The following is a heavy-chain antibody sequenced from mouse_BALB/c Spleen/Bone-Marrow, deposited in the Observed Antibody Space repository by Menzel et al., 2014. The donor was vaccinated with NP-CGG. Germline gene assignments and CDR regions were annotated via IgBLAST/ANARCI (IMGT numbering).Heavy chain of an antibody. CDR1: GFNIKDTY. V-gene: IGHV14-3*02. D-gene: IGHD2-2*01. CDR2: IDPANGNT. CDR3: ARWLPLAY. Sequence: EVQLQQSGAELVKPGASVKLSCTASGFNIKDTYMHWVKQRPEQGLEWIGRIDPANGNTKYDPKFQGKATITADTSSDTAYLQLSSLTSEDTAVYYCARWLPLAYWGQGTLVTVSA. J-gene: IGHJ3*01.